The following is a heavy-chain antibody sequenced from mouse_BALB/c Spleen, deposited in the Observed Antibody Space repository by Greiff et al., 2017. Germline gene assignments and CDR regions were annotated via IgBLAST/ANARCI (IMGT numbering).Heavy chain of an antibody. J-gene: IGHJ4*01. V-gene: IGHV1-69*02. CDR1: GYTFTSYW. CDR3: ARYPHAMDY. CDR2: IDPSDSYT. Sequence: QVQLQQPGAELVKPGASVKLSCKASGYTFTSYWMHWVKQRPGQGLEWIGEIDPSDSYTNYNQKFKGKATLTVDKSSSTAYMQLSSLTSEDSAVYYCARYPHAMDYWGQGTSVTVSS.